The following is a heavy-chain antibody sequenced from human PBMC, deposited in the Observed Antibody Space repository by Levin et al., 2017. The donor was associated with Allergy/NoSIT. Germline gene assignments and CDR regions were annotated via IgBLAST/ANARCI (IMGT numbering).Heavy chain of an antibody. CDR3: AKDGLDTGYSSGWYGY. CDR1: GFTFDDYA. CDR2: ISWNSGSI. V-gene: IGHV3-9*01. Sequence: GGSLRLSCAASGFTFDDYAMHWVRQAPGKGLEWVSGISWNSGSIGYADSVKGRFTISRDNAKNSLYLQMNSLRAEDTALYYCAKDGLDTGYSSGWYGYWGQGTLVTVSS. J-gene: IGHJ4*02. D-gene: IGHD6-19*01.